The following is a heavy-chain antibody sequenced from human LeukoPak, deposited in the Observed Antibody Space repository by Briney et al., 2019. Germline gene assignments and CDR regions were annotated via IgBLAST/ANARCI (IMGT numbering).Heavy chain of an antibody. D-gene: IGHD3-10*01. CDR1: GFTFSSYS. J-gene: IGHJ4*02. CDR3: AKDGTYGSGSYYYFDY. V-gene: IGHV3-48*01. CDR2: ISSSSSTI. Sequence: GGSLRLSCAASGFTFSSYSMNWVRQAPGKGLEWVSYISSSSSTIYYADSVKGRFTISRDNAKNTLYLQMNSLRAEDTAVYYCAKDGTYGSGSYYYFDYWGQGTLVTVSS.